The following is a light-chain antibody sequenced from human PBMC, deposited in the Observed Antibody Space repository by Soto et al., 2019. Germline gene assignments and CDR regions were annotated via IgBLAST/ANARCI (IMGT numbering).Light chain of an antibody. V-gene: IGKV3-15*01. CDR3: QQYNSWPPWT. CDR2: GAS. Sequence: EIVLTQSPATLSLSPGERATLSCRASQSVSSYLAWYQQKPGQAPRLLIYGASTRATGVPARFSGSGSGTEFTLTISSLQSEDFAVYYCQQYNSWPPWTFGQGTKVDIK. J-gene: IGKJ1*01. CDR1: QSVSSY.